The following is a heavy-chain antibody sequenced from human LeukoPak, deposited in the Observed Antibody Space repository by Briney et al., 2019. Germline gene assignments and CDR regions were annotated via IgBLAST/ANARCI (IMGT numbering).Heavy chain of an antibody. CDR1: GYTFTSYG. J-gene: IGHJ4*02. CDR2: ISAYNGNT. CDR3: ARALRVWFGELLN. D-gene: IGHD3-10*01. Sequence: GTSVKVSCKASGYTFTSYGINWVRQAPGQGLEWMGWISAYNGNTNYAQKLQGRVTMATDTSTSTAYMELRSLRSDDTAVYYCARALRVWFGELLNWGQGTLVTVSS. V-gene: IGHV1-18*01.